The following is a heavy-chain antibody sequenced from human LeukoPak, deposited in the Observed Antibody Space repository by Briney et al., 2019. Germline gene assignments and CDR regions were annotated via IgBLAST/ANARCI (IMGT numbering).Heavy chain of an antibody. CDR3: ARVLRVTSWYGEEWFDP. D-gene: IGHD6-13*01. CDR2: INPSGGST. J-gene: IGHJ5*02. CDR1: GYTFTSYY. V-gene: IGHV1-46*01. Sequence: ASVKVSCKASGYTFTSYYMHWVRQAPGQGLEWMGIINPSGGSTSYAQKFQGRVTMTRDTSISTAYMELSRLRSDDTAVYYCARVLRVTSWYGEEWFDPWGQGTLVTVSS.